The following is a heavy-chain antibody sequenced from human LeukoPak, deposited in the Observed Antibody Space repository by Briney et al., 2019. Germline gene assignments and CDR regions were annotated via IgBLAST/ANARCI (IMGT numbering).Heavy chain of an antibody. J-gene: IGHJ3*02. CDR2: IYSGGST. Sequence: GGSLRLSCAASGFTVSSNYMSWVRQAPGKGLEWVSVIYSGGSTYYADSVKGRFTISRDNSKNTLYLQMNSLRAEDTAVYYCARDPKGYFDWLFAFDIWGQGTMVTVSS. CDR3: ARDPKGYFDWLFAFDI. V-gene: IGHV3-53*01. CDR1: GFTVSSNY. D-gene: IGHD3-9*01.